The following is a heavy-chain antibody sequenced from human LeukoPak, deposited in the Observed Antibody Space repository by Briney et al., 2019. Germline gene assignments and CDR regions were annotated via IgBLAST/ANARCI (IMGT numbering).Heavy chain of an antibody. D-gene: IGHD6-13*01. Sequence: SETLSLNCTVSGYSISSGYYWGWIRQPPGKGLEWIGSIYHSGSTYYNPSLTSRVTISVDTSKNQFSLKLSSVTAADTAVYYCARAYSSSWYFNWFDPWGQGTLVTVSS. CDR3: ARAYSSSWYFNWFDP. V-gene: IGHV4-38-2*02. CDR2: IYHSGST. CDR1: GYSISSGYY. J-gene: IGHJ5*02.